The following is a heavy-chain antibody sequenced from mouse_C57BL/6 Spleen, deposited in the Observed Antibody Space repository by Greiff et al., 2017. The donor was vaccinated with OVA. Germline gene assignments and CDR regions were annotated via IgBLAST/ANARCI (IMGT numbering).Heavy chain of an antibody. CDR3: ARVIGIPISTVVATDFDY. D-gene: IGHD1-1*01. V-gene: IGHV5-4*01. Sequence: EVHLVESGGGLVKPGGSLKLSCAASGFTFSSYAMSWVRQTPEKRLEWVATISDGGSYTYYPDNVKGRFTISRDNAKNNLYLHMSNLKSEDTAMYYGARVIGIPISTVVATDFDYWGQGTTLTVSS. J-gene: IGHJ2*01. CDR1: GFTFSSYA. CDR2: ISDGGSYT.